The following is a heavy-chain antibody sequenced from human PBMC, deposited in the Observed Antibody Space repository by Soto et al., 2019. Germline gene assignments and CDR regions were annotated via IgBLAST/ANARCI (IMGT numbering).Heavy chain of an antibody. CDR1: GFTLSSYW. Sequence: QPXGSLRLSCAASGFTLSSYWMSWVRQAPGKGLEWVANIKGDGREKYYVDSVKGRSTISRDNAKNSLYLQMNSLRVEDTAVYYCARPLGWRDAFDIWGQGTMVTVSS. V-gene: IGHV3-7*01. CDR2: IKGDGREK. CDR3: ARPLGWRDAFDI. J-gene: IGHJ3*02. D-gene: IGHD6-19*01.